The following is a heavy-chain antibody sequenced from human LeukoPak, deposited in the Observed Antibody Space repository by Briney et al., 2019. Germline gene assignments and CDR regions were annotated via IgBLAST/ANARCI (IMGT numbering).Heavy chain of an antibody. Sequence: ASVKVSCKASEYTFSVYHIHWVRLAPGQGLEWMGWINPNSGGTNYAQKFQGRVTMTRDTSISTAYMELSRLRSDDTAVYYCARAPIAVAGSPPTYFQHWGQGTLVTVSS. D-gene: IGHD6-19*01. V-gene: IGHV1-2*02. CDR1: EYTFSVYH. CDR3: ARAPIAVAGSPPTYFQH. J-gene: IGHJ1*01. CDR2: INPNSGGT.